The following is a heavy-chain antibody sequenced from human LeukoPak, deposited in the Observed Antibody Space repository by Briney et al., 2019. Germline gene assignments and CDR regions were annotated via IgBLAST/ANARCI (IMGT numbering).Heavy chain of an antibody. CDR2: ISSSSSYI. J-gene: IGHJ1*01. CDR1: GFTFSSYS. D-gene: IGHD2-2*01. CDR3: ARDLDQRVVYFQH. Sequence: GGSLRLSCAASGFTFSSYSMNWVRQAPGKGLEWVSSISSSSSYIYYADSVKGRFTISRDNAKNSLYLQMNSLRAEDTAVYYCARDLDQRVVYFQHWGQGTLVTVSS. V-gene: IGHV3-21*01.